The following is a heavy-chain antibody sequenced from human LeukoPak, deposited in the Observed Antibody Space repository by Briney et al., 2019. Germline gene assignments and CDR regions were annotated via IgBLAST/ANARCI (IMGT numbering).Heavy chain of an antibody. CDR3: ARLRCSSTSCYFYYYYYGMDV. CDR1: GGSISSSSYY. Sequence: SETLSLTCTVSGGSISSSSYYWGWIRQPPGRGREWIGSIYYSGSTYDNPSLKRRVTISVNTSKKQFSREGSSVTAADTAVYYCARLRCSSTSCYFYYYYYGMDVWGQGTTVTVSS. V-gene: IGHV4-39*01. J-gene: IGHJ6*02. CDR2: IYYSGST. D-gene: IGHD2-2*01.